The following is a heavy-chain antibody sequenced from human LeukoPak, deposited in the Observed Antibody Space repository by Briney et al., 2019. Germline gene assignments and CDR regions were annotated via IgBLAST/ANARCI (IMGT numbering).Heavy chain of an antibody. CDR3: ARQGSGSYYVSSRDWYFDL. D-gene: IGHD1-26*01. V-gene: IGHV4-4*07. J-gene: IGHJ2*01. Sequence: KPSETLSLTCTVSGGSISSYYWTWIRQPAGKGLEWIGRIYPRGHTNYNPSLRSRVTLSVDTSKNEFSLKLSFVTAADTAVYYCARQGSGSYYVSSRDWYFDLWGRGTLVTVSS. CDR1: GGSISSYY. CDR2: IYPRGHT.